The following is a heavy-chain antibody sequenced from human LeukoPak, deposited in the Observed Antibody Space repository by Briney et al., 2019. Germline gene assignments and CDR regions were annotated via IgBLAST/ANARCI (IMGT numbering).Heavy chain of an antibody. CDR1: GGTFSSYA. V-gene: IGHV1-69*05. CDR3: AVTRTGTVTTFDY. Sequence: ASVKVSCKASGGTFSSYAISWVRQAPGQGLEWMGRIIPIFGTANYAQKFQGRVTITTDDSTSTAYMELSSLRSEDTAVYYCAVTRTGTVTTFDYWGQGTLVTVSS. J-gene: IGHJ4*02. D-gene: IGHD4-17*01. CDR2: IIPIFGTA.